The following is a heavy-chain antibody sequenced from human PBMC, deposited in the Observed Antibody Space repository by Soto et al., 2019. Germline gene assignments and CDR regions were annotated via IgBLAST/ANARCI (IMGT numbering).Heavy chain of an antibody. CDR2: INSDGSST. Sequence: EVQLVESGGGLVQPGGSLRLSCAASGFTFSSYWMHWVRQAPGKGLGWVSRINSDGSSTSYADSVKGRFTISKVNAKNTLYLQMNSLGSEDKGADYCAKGRNGVFDYWGQGTLVTVSS. J-gene: IGHJ4*02. CDR3: AKGRNGVFDY. CDR1: GFTFSSYW. D-gene: IGHD1-1*01. V-gene: IGHV3-74*01.